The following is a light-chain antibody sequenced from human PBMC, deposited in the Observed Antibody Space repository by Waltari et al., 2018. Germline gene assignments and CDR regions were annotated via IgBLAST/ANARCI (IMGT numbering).Light chain of an antibody. Sequence: DIQMTQSPSSLSASVGDRVTITCRASQDISSWLAWYQQKPGKAPNLLIYKSSNLQSGVPSRFSGSGSGTDFTLSISSLQPEDFATYYFQQYNSVPCTFGQGTKLEIK. J-gene: IGKJ2*02. CDR2: KSS. V-gene: IGKV1-12*01. CDR1: QDISSW. CDR3: QQYNSVPCT.